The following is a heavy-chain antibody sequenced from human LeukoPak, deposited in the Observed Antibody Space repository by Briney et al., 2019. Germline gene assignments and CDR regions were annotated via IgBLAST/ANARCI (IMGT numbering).Heavy chain of an antibody. Sequence: GGSLRLSCAASGFTFSNYWMNWVRQAPGKGLECVANIKEDGSEKYYVDSVKGRFTISRDNAKNSLYLQMNSLRAEDTALYYCAKDISVGATPYYFDYWGQGTLVTVSS. CDR2: IKEDGSEK. CDR1: GFTFSNYW. D-gene: IGHD1-26*01. CDR3: AKDISVGATPYYFDY. J-gene: IGHJ4*02. V-gene: IGHV3-7*03.